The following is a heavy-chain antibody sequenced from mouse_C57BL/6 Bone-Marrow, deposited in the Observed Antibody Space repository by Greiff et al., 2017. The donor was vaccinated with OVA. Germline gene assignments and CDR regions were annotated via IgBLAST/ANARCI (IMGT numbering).Heavy chain of an antibody. CDR1: GFNIKDDY. V-gene: IGHV14-4*01. J-gene: IGHJ1*03. CDR2: IDPENGDT. D-gene: IGHD1-1*01. Sequence: EVQLKESGAELVRPGASVKLSCTASGFNIKDDYMHWVKQRPEQGLEWIGWIDPENGDTEYASKFQGKATITADPSSNTAYLQLSSLTSEDTAVYYCTTGSSWYFDGWGTGTTVTVSS. CDR3: TTGSSWYFDG.